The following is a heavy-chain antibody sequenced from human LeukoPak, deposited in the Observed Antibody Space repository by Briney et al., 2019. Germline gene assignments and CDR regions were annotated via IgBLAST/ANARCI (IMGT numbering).Heavy chain of an antibody. Sequence: PSETLSLTCTVSGGSISSGDYYWSWIRQHPGKGLEWIGYIYYSGSTYYNPSLKSRVTISVDTSKNQFSLKLSSVTAADTAVYYCAREIGGSGSFGYWGQGTLVTVSS. CDR3: AREIGGSGSFGY. CDR2: IYYSGST. V-gene: IGHV4-31*03. D-gene: IGHD3-10*01. CDR1: GGSISSGDYY. J-gene: IGHJ4*02.